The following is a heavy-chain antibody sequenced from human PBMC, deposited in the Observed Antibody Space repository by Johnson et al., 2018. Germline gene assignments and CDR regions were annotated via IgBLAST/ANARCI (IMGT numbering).Heavy chain of an antibody. Sequence: QVQLVQSGGGVVQPGRSXRLSCASSGFTFSTYGMHWVRQAPGTGLEGVAVISYDGSNKYYADSVKGRFTISRDNSKNTLYLQMNSLRAEDTAVYYWAKWRGYYYYMDVWGKGTTVTVSS. CDR3: AKWRGYYYYMDV. CDR2: ISYDGSNK. CDR1: GFTFSTYG. V-gene: IGHV3-30*18. J-gene: IGHJ6*03. D-gene: IGHD3-3*01.